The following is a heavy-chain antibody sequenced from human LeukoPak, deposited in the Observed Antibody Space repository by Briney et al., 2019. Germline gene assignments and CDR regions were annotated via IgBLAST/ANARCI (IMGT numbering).Heavy chain of an antibody. CDR2: IGPKTDGGTT. V-gene: IGHV3-15*04. D-gene: IGHD2-2*01. CDR1: GLTFSNAW. J-gene: IGHJ4*02. CDR3: AKGLRDQLKYYFDY. Sequence: GGSLRLSCAASGLTFSNAWMSWVHQAPGKGLEWVGRIGPKTDGGTTDYAAPVKGRFTISRDDSKDTLYLQMNSLRAEDTAVYYCAKGLRDQLKYYFDYWGQGTLVTVSS.